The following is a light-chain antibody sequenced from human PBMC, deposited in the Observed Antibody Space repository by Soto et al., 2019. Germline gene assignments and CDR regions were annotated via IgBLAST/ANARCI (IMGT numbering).Light chain of an antibody. CDR1: QSISSW. CDR2: KAS. CDR3: QQYNSYPYT. Sequence: DIQMTQSPSTLSASVGDRVTITCRASQSISSWLAWYQQKPGKAPNLLIYKASSLESGVPSRFSGSGSGTEFTLIISSPQPDDFATYYCQQYNSYPYTFGQGTKLEIK. J-gene: IGKJ2*01. V-gene: IGKV1-5*03.